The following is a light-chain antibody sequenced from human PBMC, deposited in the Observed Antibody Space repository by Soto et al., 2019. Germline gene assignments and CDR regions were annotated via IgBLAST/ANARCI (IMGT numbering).Light chain of an antibody. CDR1: QSVSSSY. CDR2: DAS. CDR3: QQYGSSPRT. V-gene: IGKV3-20*01. Sequence: DTVLTQSPGTLSLSPGERATLSCRASQSVSSSYLAWYQQKVGRAPRLLIYDASTRATGIPDRFSGSGSGTDFTLTITRLEPEDFAVYYCQQYGSSPRTFGQGTRLEIK. J-gene: IGKJ5*01.